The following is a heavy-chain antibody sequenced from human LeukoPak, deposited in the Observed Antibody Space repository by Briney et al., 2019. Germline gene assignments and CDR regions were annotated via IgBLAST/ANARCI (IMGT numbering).Heavy chain of an antibody. D-gene: IGHD1-1*01. CDR1: GGSISSSRSY. CDR3: ARHLQLLAWFDP. CDR2: IYYSGRT. J-gene: IGHJ5*02. Sequence: SETLPLTCTVSGGSISSSRSYWGWIRQPPGKGLEWIGTIYYSGRTYYNPSLKSRVTISVDTSKNQFSLRLSSVTAADTAVYYCARHLQLLAWFDPWGQGTLVTVSS. V-gene: IGHV4-39*01.